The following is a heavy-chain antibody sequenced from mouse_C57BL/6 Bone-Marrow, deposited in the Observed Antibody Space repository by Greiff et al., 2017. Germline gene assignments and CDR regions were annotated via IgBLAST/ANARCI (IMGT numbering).Heavy chain of an antibody. V-gene: IGHV1-55*01. J-gene: IGHJ2*01. D-gene: IGHD4-1*01. Sequence: QVQLQQPGAELVKPGASVKMSCKASGYTFTSYWITWVKQRPGQGLEWIGDIYPTSGRTNYNEKFKSKAIRTVDTSSNTAYMQLSSLPSEDSAVFYCARSGPLGRSVDYWGQGTTLTVSS. CDR2: IYPTSGRT. CDR3: ARSGPLGRSVDY. CDR1: GYTFTSYW.